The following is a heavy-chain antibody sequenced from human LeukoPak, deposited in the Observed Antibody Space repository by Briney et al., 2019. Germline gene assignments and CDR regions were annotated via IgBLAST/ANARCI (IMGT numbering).Heavy chain of an antibody. J-gene: IGHJ4*02. CDR2: ISSSSTI. Sequence: GGSLRLSCAASGFTFSGYSMNWVRQAAGKGLEWVSYISSSSTIYYADSVKGRFTISRDNAINSLYLQMNSLRDEDTAVYYCARDRLRGDDGRYFHYWGQGTLVTVSS. CDR3: ARDRLRGDDGRYFHY. V-gene: IGHV3-48*02. CDR1: GFTFSGYS. D-gene: IGHD4-17*01.